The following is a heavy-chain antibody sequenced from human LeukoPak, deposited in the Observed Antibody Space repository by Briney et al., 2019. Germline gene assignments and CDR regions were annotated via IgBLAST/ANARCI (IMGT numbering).Heavy chain of an antibody. J-gene: IGHJ4*02. D-gene: IGHD3-22*01. CDR1: GGSISSYY. V-gene: IGHV4-59*08. Sequence: SETLTLTCTVSGGSISSYYWSWIRQPPGKGLEWIGYIYYSGSTNYNPSLKSRVTISVDTSKNQFSMKLSSVTAADTAVYYCARSNSGSGHYPFHYWGQGTLVTVSS. CDR2: IYYSGST. CDR3: ARSNSGSGHYPFHY.